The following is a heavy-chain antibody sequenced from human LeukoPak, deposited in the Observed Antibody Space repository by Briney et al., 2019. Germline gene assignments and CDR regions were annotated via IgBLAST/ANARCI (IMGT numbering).Heavy chain of an antibody. J-gene: IGHJ6*03. CDR2: IIHIFGTA. D-gene: IGHD6-19*01. Sequence: GASVKVSCKASGGTFSSYAISWVRQAPGQGLEWMGGIIHIFGTANYAQKFQGRVTITADKSTSTAYMELSSLRSEDTAVYYCARRAVGNSYYYYMDVWGKGTTVTVSS. CDR1: GGTFSSYA. V-gene: IGHV1-69*06. CDR3: ARRAVGNSYYYYMDV.